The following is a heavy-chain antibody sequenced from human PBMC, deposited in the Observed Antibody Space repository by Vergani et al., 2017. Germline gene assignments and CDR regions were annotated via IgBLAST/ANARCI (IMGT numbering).Heavy chain of an antibody. J-gene: IGHJ5*02. CDR1: GFSFNTYG. CDR2: ISNDGGKK. Sequence: QVQLVETGGGVVQPGGSLRLYCATSGFSFNTYGAHWVRQAPGKGLEWVAVISNDGGKKYYADSVKGRFNIYKDNTVDMLSLQMNSLRPDDTAVYYCVRGGRGDHGDFWSRLGPWGQGTRVIVSS. V-gene: IGHV3-30*03. CDR3: VRGGRGDHGDFWSRLGP. D-gene: IGHD3-3*01.